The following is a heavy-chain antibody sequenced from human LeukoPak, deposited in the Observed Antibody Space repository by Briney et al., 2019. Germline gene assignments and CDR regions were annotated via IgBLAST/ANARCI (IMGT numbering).Heavy chain of an antibody. CDR1: GYTFTSYG. V-gene: IGHV1-69*13. Sequence: ASVKVSCKASGYTFTSYGISWVRQAPGQGLEWMGGIIPIFGTANYAQKFQGRVTITADESTSTAYMELSSLRSEDTAVYYCARVYDMVRGVPYYYYGMDVWGQGTTVTVSS. J-gene: IGHJ6*02. CDR3: ARVYDMVRGVPYYYYGMDV. CDR2: IIPIFGTA. D-gene: IGHD3-10*01.